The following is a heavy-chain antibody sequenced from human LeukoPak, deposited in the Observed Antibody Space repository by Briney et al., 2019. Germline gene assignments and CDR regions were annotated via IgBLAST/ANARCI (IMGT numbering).Heavy chain of an antibody. J-gene: IGHJ6*02. CDR1: GFTFSSYG. CDR2: IWYDGSNK. V-gene: IGHV3-33*01. D-gene: IGHD6-13*01. CDR3: ARDLFGSSWPELLYYGMDV. Sequence: GGSLRLSCAASGFTFSSYGMHWVRQAPGKGLEWVAVIWYDGSNKYYADSVKGRFTISRDNSKNTLYLQMNSLRAEDTAVYYCARDLFGSSWPELLYYGMDVWGQGTTVTVSS.